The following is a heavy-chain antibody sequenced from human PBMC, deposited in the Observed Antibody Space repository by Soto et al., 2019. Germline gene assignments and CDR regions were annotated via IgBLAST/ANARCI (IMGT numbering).Heavy chain of an antibody. CDR2: ITPYNGKT. CDR1: GYTFITFG. D-gene: IGHD2-2*01. J-gene: IGHJ4*02. CDR3: ARDTSHYFDH. V-gene: IGHV1-18*01. Sequence: VKVSCKSSGYTFITFGISWVRQAPGQGLEWTGWITPYNGKTNYAQKVQDRVTMTADTSTGTAYMELRSLRSDDSAVYYCARDTSHYFDHWGQGTLVTVS.